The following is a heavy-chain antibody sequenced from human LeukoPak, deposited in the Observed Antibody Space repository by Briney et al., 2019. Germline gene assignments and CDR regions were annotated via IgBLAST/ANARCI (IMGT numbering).Heavy chain of an antibody. D-gene: IGHD6-6*01. CDR3: ATSAEYSSSD. V-gene: IGHV3-21*01. CDR1: GFTFSNYG. CDR2: ISSSSSYI. J-gene: IGHJ4*02. Sequence: KSGGSLRLSCATSGFTFSNYGIHWVRQAPGKGLEWVSSISSSSSYIYYADSVKGRFTISRDNAKNSLYLQMNSPRAEDTAVYYCATSAEYSSSDWGQGTLVTVSS.